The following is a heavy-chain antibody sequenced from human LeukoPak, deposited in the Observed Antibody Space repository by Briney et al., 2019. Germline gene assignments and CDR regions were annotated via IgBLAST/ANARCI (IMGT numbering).Heavy chain of an antibody. J-gene: IGHJ4*02. Sequence: PGGSLRLSCAASGFTFSSYGMHWVRQAPGKGLEWVAVIWYGGSNKYYADSVKGRFTISRDNSKNTLYLQMNSLRAEDTAVYYCAKDSGGSYSMDYWGQGTLVTVSS. CDR2: IWYGGSNK. CDR3: AKDSGGSYSMDY. V-gene: IGHV3-30*02. D-gene: IGHD1-26*01. CDR1: GFTFSSYG.